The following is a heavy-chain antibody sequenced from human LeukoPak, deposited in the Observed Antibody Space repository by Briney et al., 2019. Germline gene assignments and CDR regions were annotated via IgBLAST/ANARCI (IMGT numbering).Heavy chain of an antibody. CDR2: IRYDGSNK. J-gene: IGHJ5*02. CDR1: GFIFSNYV. V-gene: IGHV3-30*02. Sequence: GGSLRLSCAASGFIFSNYVMNWVRQAPGKGLEWVAFIRYDGSNKYYADSVKGRFTISRDNSKNTLYLQMNSLRAEDTAVYYCAKDLPRRDNWFDPWGQGTLVTVSS. D-gene: IGHD5-24*01. CDR3: AKDLPRRDNWFDP.